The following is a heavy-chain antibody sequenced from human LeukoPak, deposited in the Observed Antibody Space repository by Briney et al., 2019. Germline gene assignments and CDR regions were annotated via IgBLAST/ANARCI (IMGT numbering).Heavy chain of an antibody. V-gene: IGHV1-2*02. J-gene: IGHJ3*02. CDR2: INPNSGGT. Sequence: GASVKVSYKASGYTFTGYYMHWVRQAPGQGLEWMGWINPNSGGTNYAQKFQGRVTMTRDTSISTAYMELSRLRSDDTAVNYCARDREGPYDAFDIWGQGTMVTVSS. D-gene: IGHD1-26*01. CDR3: ARDREGPYDAFDI. CDR1: GYTFTGYY.